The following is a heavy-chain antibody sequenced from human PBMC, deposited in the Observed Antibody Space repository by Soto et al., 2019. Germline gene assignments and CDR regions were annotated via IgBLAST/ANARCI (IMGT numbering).Heavy chain of an antibody. CDR2: IYYSGST. J-gene: IGHJ3*02. V-gene: IGHV4-59*01. Sequence: VQLQESGPGLVKPSETLSLTCTVSGGSISSYYWCWIRQPPGKGLEWIGYIYYSGSTNYNPSLKSRVTISVDTSKNHFSLKLSSVTAADTAVYYCARQQWLVLNAFDIWGQVTMVTVSS. D-gene: IGHD6-19*01. CDR1: GGSISSYY. CDR3: ARQQWLVLNAFDI.